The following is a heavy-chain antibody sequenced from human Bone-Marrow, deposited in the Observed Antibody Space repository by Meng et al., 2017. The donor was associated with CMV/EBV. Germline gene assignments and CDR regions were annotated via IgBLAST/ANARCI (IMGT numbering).Heavy chain of an antibody. CDR3: AKDIQSSIAAAGTLVAFDI. V-gene: IGHV3-9*01. CDR2: ISWNSGSI. Sequence: GGSLRLSCAASGFTFDDYAMHWVRQAPGKGLEWVSGISWNSGSIGYADSVKGRFTISRDNAKNSLYLQMNSLRAEDTALYFCAKDIQSSIAAAGTLVAFDIWGQGPMVTVSS. D-gene: IGHD6-13*01. CDR1: GFTFDDYA. J-gene: IGHJ3*02.